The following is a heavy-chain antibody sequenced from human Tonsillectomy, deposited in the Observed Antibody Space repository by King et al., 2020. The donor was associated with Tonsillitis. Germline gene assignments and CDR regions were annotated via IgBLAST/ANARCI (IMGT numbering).Heavy chain of an antibody. V-gene: IGHV3-66*01. Sequence: VQLVESGGGLVQPGGSLRLSCAASGFTVSGNYMSWVRQAPGKGLEWVSVIYSGGSTYYADSLKGRFTISRDNSKNTLYLQMNSLRVEDTAVYYCAGTTVTPPFDHWGQGTLVTVSS. CDR2: IYSGGST. CDR1: GFTVSGNY. CDR3: AGTTVTPPFDH. J-gene: IGHJ4*02. D-gene: IGHD4-17*01.